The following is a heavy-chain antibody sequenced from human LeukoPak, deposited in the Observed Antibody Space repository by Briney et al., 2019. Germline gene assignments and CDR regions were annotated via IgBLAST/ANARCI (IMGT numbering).Heavy chain of an antibody. V-gene: IGHV4-34*01. J-gene: IGHJ5*02. CDR1: GGSFSGYY. D-gene: IGHD4-11*01. CDR3: ARGGHDYSNYLGWFDP. CDR2: INHSGST. Sequence: SETLSLTCAVYGGSFSGYYWSWIRQPPGKGLEWIGEINHSGSTNYNPSLKSRVTISVDTSKNQFSLKLSSVTAAGTAVYYCARGGHDYSNYLGWFDPWGQGTLVTVSS.